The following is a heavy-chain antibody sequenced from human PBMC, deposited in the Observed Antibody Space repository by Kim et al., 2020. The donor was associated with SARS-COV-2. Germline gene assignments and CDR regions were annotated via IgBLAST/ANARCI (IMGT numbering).Heavy chain of an antibody. CDR1: GFTFSSYA. V-gene: IGHV3-30-3*01. Sequence: GGSLRLSCAASGFTFSSYAMHWVRQAPGKGLEWVAVISYDGSNKYYADSVKGRFTISRDNSKNTLYLQMNSLRAEDTAVYYCARERSGWFDPWGQGTLVT. D-gene: IGHD6-19*01. J-gene: IGHJ5*02. CDR2: ISYDGSNK. CDR3: ARERSGWFDP.